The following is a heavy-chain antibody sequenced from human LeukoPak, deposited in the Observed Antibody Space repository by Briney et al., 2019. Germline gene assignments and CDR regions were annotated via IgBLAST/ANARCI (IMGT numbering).Heavy chain of an antibody. CDR2: INPSGGST. Sequence: ASVKVSCKASGYTFTSYYMHWVRQAPGQGLEWMGIINPSGGSTSYAQKFQGRVTMTEDTSTDTACMELTSLRSEDTAMYFCATPLGGVIIIFDFWGQGTLVTVSS. J-gene: IGHJ4*02. D-gene: IGHD3-16*02. CDR3: ATPLGGVIIIFDF. V-gene: IGHV1-46*01. CDR1: GYTFTSYY.